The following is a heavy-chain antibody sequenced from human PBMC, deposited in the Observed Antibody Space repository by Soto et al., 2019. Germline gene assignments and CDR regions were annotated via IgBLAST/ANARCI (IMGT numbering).Heavy chain of an antibody. D-gene: IGHD3-16*01. CDR3: AADQGENWFDP. V-gene: IGHV1-58*02. J-gene: IGHJ5*02. CDR1: GFTFTSSA. Sequence: QMQLVQSGPEVKKPGTSVKVSCKASGFTFTSSAMHWVRQARGQRLEWIGWIVVGSGNTNYAQKFQERVTITRDMSTSPAYMELSSLRSEDTAVYYCAADQGENWFDPWGQGTLVTVSS. CDR2: IVVGSGNT.